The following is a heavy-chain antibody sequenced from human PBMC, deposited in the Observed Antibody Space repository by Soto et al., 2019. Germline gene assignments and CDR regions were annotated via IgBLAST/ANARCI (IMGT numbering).Heavy chain of an antibody. CDR3: AHSPYCSGGSCYLADYYFDY. J-gene: IGHJ4*02. CDR2: IYWDDDK. Sequence: QITLKESGPTLVKPTQTLTLTCTFSGFSLSTSGVGVGWIRQPPGKALEWLALIYWDDDKRYSPSLKSRLTITKDTSKNQVVLTMINMDPVDTATYYCAHSPYCSGGSCYLADYYFDYWGQGTLVTVSS. CDR1: GFSLSTSGVG. V-gene: IGHV2-5*02. D-gene: IGHD2-15*01.